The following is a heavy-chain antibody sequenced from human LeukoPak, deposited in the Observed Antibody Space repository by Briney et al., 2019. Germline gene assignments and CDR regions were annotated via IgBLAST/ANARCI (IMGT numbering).Heavy chain of an antibody. CDR1: GYTFTSYG. CDR2: ISAYNGNT. D-gene: IGHD3-22*01. V-gene: IGHV1-18*01. CDR3: AREGITMIVPPPRDYYYYYGMDV. Sequence: ASVNVSCKASGYTFTSYGISWVRQAPGQGLEWMGWISAYNGNTNYAQKLQGRVTMTTDTSTSTAYMELRSLRSDDTAVYYCAREGITMIVPPPRDYYYYYGMDVWGQGTTVTVSS. J-gene: IGHJ6*02.